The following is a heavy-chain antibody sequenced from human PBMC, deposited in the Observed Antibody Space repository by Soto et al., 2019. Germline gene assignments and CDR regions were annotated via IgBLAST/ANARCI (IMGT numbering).Heavy chain of an antibody. CDR3: AKGGDFWSATPGVDNWFDP. D-gene: IGHD3-3*01. CDR2: ISYDGSNK. Sequence: QVQLVESGGGVVQPGRSLRLSCAASGFTFSSYGMHWVRQAPGKGLEWVAVISYDGSNKYYADSVKGRFTISRDNSKNTLYLQMNSLRAEDTAVYYCAKGGDFWSATPGVDNWFDPWGQGTLVTVSS. CDR1: GFTFSSYG. J-gene: IGHJ5*02. V-gene: IGHV3-30*18.